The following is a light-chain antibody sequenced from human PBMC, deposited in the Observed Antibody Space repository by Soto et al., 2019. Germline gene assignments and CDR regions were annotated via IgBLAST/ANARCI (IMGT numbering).Light chain of an antibody. J-gene: IGKJ1*01. V-gene: IGKV1-5*01. Sequence: GHRVTITCRASRGFRKSLAWYQQKTGKAHKLLIYDASTLERGVPSRFSGRGSGTEFTLTISSLQPDEFGAYYCQQYDSYPWTVGQGTKVDIK. CDR3: QQYDSYPWT. CDR1: RGFRKS. CDR2: DAS.